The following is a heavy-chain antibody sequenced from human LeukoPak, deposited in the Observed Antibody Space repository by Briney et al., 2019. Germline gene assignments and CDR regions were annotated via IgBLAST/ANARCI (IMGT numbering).Heavy chain of an antibody. Sequence: PSETLSLTCTVSGGSISSSSYYWGWIRQPPGKGLEWIGSIYYSGSTYYNPSLKSRVTISVDTSKNQFSLKLSSVTAADTAVYYCARDGIRSHRERITMIVVAPERRWFDPWGQGTLVTVSS. V-gene: IGHV4-39*07. D-gene: IGHD3-22*01. CDR3: ARDGIRSHRERITMIVVAPERRWFDP. CDR1: GGSISSSSYY. CDR2: IYYSGST. J-gene: IGHJ5*02.